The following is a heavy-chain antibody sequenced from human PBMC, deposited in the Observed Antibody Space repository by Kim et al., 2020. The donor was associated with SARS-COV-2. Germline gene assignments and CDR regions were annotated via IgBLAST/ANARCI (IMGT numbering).Heavy chain of an antibody. CDR1: GYTFTSYG. Sequence: ASVKVSCKASGYTFTSYGISWVRQAPGQGLEWMGWISAYNGNTNYAQKLQGRVTMTTDTSTSTAYMELRSLRSDDTAVYYCARRVKGDCSGGSCYSGGDWFDPWGQGTLVTVSS. D-gene: IGHD2-15*01. V-gene: IGHV1-18*04. CDR2: ISAYNGNT. J-gene: IGHJ5*02. CDR3: ARRVKGDCSGGSCYSGGDWFDP.